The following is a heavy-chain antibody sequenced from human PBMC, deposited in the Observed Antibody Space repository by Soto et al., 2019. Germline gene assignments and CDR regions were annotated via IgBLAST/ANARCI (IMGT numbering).Heavy chain of an antibody. CDR3: ASQHYYDSSGYYVGY. D-gene: IGHD3-22*01. V-gene: IGHV4-31*03. Sequence: SETLSLTCTVSGGSISSGGYYWSWIRQHPGKGLEWIGYIYYSGSTYYNPSLKSRVTISVDTSKNQFSLKLSSVTAADTAVYYCASQHYYDSSGYYVGYWGQGTLVTVSS. J-gene: IGHJ4*02. CDR1: GGSISSGGYY. CDR2: IYYSGST.